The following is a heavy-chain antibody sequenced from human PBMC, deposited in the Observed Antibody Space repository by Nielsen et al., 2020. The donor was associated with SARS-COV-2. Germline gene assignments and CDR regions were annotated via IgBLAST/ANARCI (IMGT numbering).Heavy chain of an antibody. J-gene: IGHJ4*02. CDR3: AREVSGYSSGWQYYFDY. D-gene: IGHD6-19*01. CDR1: GYTFTGYY. V-gene: IGHV1-2*04. CDR2: INPNSGGT. Sequence: SVKVSCKASGYTFTGYYMHWVRQAPGQGLEWMGWINPNSGGTNYAQKFQGWVTMTRDTSISTAYMELSRLRSDDTAVYYCAREVSGYSSGWQYYFDYWGQGTLVTVSS.